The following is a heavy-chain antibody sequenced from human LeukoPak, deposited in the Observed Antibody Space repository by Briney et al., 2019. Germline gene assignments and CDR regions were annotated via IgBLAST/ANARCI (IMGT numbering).Heavy chain of an antibody. J-gene: IGHJ3*02. CDR1: GFTFSSYW. CDR3: ARDYDFWSGPIGNGDAFDI. D-gene: IGHD3-3*01. Sequence: GGSLRLSCAASGFTFSSYWMSWVRQAPGKGLEWVANIKQDGSEKYYVDSVKGRFTISRVNAKNSLYLQMNSLRAEDTAVYYCARDYDFWSGPIGNGDAFDIWGQGTMVTVSS. V-gene: IGHV3-7*01. CDR2: IKQDGSEK.